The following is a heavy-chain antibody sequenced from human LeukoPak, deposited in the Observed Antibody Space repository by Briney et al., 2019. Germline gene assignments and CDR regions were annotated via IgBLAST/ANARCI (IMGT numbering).Heavy chain of an antibody. J-gene: IGHJ4*02. D-gene: IGHD3-3*01. CDR2: IYPGDSDT. V-gene: IGHV5-51*01. Sequence: GESLKISCQGSGYTFTSYWIGWVRQMPGKGLEWMGIIYPGDSDTRYSPSFQGQVTISADKSISTAYPQWSSLKASDTAMYCCARRQFTIFGVVTYDYWGQGTLVTVSS. CDR3: ARRQFTIFGVVTYDY. CDR1: GYTFTSYW.